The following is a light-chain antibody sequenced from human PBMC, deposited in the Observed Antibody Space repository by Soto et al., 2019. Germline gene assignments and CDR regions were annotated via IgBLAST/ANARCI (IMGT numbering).Light chain of an antibody. Sequence: QSALTQPASVSGSPGQSITISCTGTSSDVGIYNYVSWYQQHPDKAPKLMIYEVTDRPSGVSNRFSGSKSGNTAPLTISGLQAEDEADYYCSSYTSSNTVLFGGGTKLTVL. CDR1: SSDVGIYNY. J-gene: IGLJ2*01. V-gene: IGLV2-14*01. CDR3: SSYTSSNTVL. CDR2: EVT.